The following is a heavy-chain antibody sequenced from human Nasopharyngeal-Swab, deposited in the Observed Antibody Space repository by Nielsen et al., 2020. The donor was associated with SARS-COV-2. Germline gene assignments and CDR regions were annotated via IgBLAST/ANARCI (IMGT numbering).Heavy chain of an antibody. J-gene: IGHJ4*02. Sequence: GGSLRLSCAASGFTFSSYGMHWVRQAPGKGLEWVAVIWYDGSNKYYADSVKGRFTISRDNSKNTLYLQMSSLRVEDTAVYYCAAPGTRCSGDKCDMWVFDYWGQGTQVTVSS. CDR3: AAPGTRCSGDKCDMWVFDY. CDR1: GFTFSSYG. CDR2: IWYDGSNK. V-gene: IGHV3-33*01. D-gene: IGHD2-15*01.